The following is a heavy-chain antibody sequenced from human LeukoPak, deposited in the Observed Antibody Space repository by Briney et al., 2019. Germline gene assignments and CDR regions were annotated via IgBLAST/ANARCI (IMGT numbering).Heavy chain of an antibody. Sequence: GESLKISCKGSGYSFTSYWIGWVRQMPGKGLEWMGIIYPGDSDTRYSPSFQGQVTISADKSISTAYLQWSSLKASDTAMYYCARHGTRGSTNLLAFDYWGQGTLVTVSS. CDR1: GYSFTSYW. D-gene: IGHD2-2*01. V-gene: IGHV5-51*01. J-gene: IGHJ4*02. CDR2: IYPGDSDT. CDR3: ARHGTRGSTNLLAFDY.